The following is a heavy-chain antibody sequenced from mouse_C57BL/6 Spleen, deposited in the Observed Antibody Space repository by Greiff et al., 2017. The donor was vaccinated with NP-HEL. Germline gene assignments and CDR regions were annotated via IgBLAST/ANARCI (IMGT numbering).Heavy chain of an antibody. Sequence: VQLKESGAELVRPGASVTLSCKASGYTFTGYEMHWVKQTPVHGLEWIGAIDPETGGTAYNQKFKGKAILTADKSSSTAYMELRSLTSEDSAVYYCTRRVGNYEAWFAYWGQGTLVTVSA. D-gene: IGHD2-1*01. V-gene: IGHV1-15*01. J-gene: IGHJ3*01. CDR1: GYTFTGYE. CDR3: TRRVGNYEAWFAY. CDR2: IDPETGGT.